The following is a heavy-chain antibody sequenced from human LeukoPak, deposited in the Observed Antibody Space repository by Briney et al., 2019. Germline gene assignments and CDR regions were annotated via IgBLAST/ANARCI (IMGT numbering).Heavy chain of an antibody. V-gene: IGHV1-24*01. J-gene: IGHJ6*03. Sequence: ASVKVSCKVSGYTLTELSMHWVRQAPGKGLEWMGGFDPEDGETIYAQKFQGRVTMTEDTSTDTAYMELSSLRSEDTAVYYCATARYSSSWYDNYYYYYYMDVWGKGTTVTVSS. D-gene: IGHD6-13*01. CDR3: ATARYSSSWYDNYYYYYYMDV. CDR2: FDPEDGET. CDR1: GYTLTELS.